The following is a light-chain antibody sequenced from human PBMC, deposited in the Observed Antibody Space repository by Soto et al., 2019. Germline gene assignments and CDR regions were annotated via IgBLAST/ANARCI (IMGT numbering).Light chain of an antibody. V-gene: IGLV2-14*01. CDR2: AVN. J-gene: IGLJ2*01. CDR3: CSYTGTGTLAF. CDR1: SSDVGGYNY. Sequence: QSALTQPASVSGSPGQSITISCTGTSSDVGGYNYVSWYQQHPGKAPTLLVYAVNKRPSWVSNRFSGSKSGNTASLTISGLQAEDEADYYCCSYTGTGTLAFFGGGTKLTVL.